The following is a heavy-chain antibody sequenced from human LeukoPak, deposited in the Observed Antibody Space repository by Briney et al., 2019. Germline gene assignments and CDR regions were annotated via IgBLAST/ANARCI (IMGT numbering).Heavy chain of an antibody. CDR2: IYYSGST. Sequence: ASETLSLTCTVSGGSISSYYWSWIRQPPGKGLEWIGSIYYSGSTYYNPSLKSRVTISVDTSKNQFSLKLSSVTAADTAVYYCAGHSPAGTLFDYWGQGTLVTVSS. CDR1: GGSISSYY. D-gene: IGHD5-12*01. CDR3: AGHSPAGTLFDY. J-gene: IGHJ4*02. V-gene: IGHV4-59*05.